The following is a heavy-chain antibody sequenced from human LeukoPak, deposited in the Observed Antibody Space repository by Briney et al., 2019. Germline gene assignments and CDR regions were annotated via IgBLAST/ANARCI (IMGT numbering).Heavy chain of an antibody. CDR3: ASSRFLEWLYLLDY. J-gene: IGHJ4*02. V-gene: IGHV1-2*02. D-gene: IGHD3-3*01. Sequence: ASVKVSCKASGYTFSGYYIHWVRQAPGQGLEWMGWINTNSGGTKYAQRFQGRVTMTRDTSISTAYMEVSRLRSDDTAVYFCASSRFLEWLYLLDYWGQGTLVTFSS. CDR2: INTNSGGT. CDR1: GYTFSGYY.